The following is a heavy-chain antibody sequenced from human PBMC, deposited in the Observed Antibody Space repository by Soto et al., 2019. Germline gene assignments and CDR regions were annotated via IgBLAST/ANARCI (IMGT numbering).Heavy chain of an antibody. CDR1: GGSISSYY. Sequence: SETLSLTCTVSGGSISSYYWSWIRRPPGKGLEWIGYIYYSGSTKYNPSLKSRVTISVDTSKNQFSLRLTSVTAADTAVYYCARVRDWFDPWGQGTLVTVSS. J-gene: IGHJ5*02. CDR2: IYYSGST. D-gene: IGHD3-3*01. CDR3: ARVRDWFDP. V-gene: IGHV4-59*12.